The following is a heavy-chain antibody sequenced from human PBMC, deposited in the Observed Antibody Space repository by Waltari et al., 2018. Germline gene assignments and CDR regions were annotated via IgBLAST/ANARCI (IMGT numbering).Heavy chain of an antibody. J-gene: IGHJ4*02. D-gene: IGHD1-1*01. CDR1: GYTFTSYD. CDR2: MNTSSGNT. CDR3: ASGSGTGTTWDFDY. V-gene: IGHV1-8*02. Sequence: QVQLVQSGAEVKKPGASVKVPCKASGYTFTSYDINWVRQATGQGLEWMGWMNTSSGNTGYAQKFQGRVTMTRNTSISTAYMGLSSLRSEDTAVYYCASGSGTGTTWDFDYWGQGTLVTVSS.